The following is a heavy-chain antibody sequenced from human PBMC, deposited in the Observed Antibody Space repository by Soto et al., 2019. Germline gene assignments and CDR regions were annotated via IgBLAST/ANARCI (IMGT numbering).Heavy chain of an antibody. V-gene: IGHV3-23*01. CDR1: GFTFSSYA. Sequence: PGGSLRLSCAASGFTFSSYAMSWVRQAPGKGLEWVSAISGSGGSTYYADSVKGRFTISRDNSKNTLYLQMNSLRAEDTAVYYCAKGNIHTPIMITFGGVIVVPSMDVWGQGTTVTVSS. CDR3: AKGNIHTPIMITFGGVIVVPSMDV. D-gene: IGHD3-16*02. J-gene: IGHJ6*02. CDR2: ISGSGGST.